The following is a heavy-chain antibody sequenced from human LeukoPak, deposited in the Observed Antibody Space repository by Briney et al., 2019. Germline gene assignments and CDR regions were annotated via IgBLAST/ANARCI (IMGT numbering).Heavy chain of an antibody. CDR2: IYYSGST. D-gene: IGHD6-13*01. J-gene: IGHJ4*02. CDR1: GGSIRCYY. V-gene: IGHV4-59*01. Sequence: SETLSLTCTVSGGSIRCYYWSWIRQPPGKGLEWIGYIYYSGSTNYNPSLKSRVTISVDTSKNQFSLKLSSVTAADTAVYYCARATGYSSSWSFFDYWGQGTLVTVSS. CDR3: ARATGYSSSWSFFDY.